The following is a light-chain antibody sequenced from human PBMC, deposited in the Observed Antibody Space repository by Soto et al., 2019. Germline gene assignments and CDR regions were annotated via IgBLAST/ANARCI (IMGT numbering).Light chain of an antibody. CDR2: DAS. J-gene: IGKJ5*01. CDR1: QNINNY. V-gene: IGKV1-17*01. CDR3: LQHNSYPHT. Sequence: DIQMTQSPSSLSASVGDRFTITCQASQNINNYLNWYQQKPGRAPKLLIYDASSLQSGVPSRFSGSGSGTEFTLTISSLQPEDFATYYCLQHNSYPHTFGQGTRLEIK.